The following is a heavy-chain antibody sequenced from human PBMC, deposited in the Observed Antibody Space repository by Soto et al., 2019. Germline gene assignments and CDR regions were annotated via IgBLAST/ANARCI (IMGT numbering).Heavy chain of an antibody. CDR1: GFTFSSYA. V-gene: IGHV3-23*01. D-gene: IGHD4-17*01. J-gene: IGHJ4*02. CDR3: ATSPTVTTMFIAYFDS. Sequence: HPGGSLRLSCAASGFTFSSYAMSWVRQAPGKGPEWVSAISGSGGSTYYADSVKGRFTISRDISKNTLYLQMNSLRAEDTAVYYCATSPTVTTMFIAYFDSWGQGTLVTVSS. CDR2: ISGSGGST.